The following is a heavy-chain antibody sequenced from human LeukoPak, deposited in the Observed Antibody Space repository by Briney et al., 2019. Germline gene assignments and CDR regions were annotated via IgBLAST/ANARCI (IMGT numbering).Heavy chain of an antibody. J-gene: IGHJ4*02. CDR3: ARDGSSTQYYFDY. V-gene: IGHV1-46*01. Sequence: GASVKVSCKACGWTFTSYYMHWVRQAPGQGLEWMGIINPSGGSTSYAQKFQGRVTMTRDTSTSTVYMELSSLRSEDTAVYYCARDGSSTQYYFDYWGQGTLVTVSS. CDR2: INPSGGST. D-gene: IGHD6-6*01. CDR1: GWTFTSYY.